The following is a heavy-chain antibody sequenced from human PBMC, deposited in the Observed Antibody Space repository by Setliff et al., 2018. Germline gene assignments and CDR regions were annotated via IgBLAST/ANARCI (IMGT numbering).Heavy chain of an antibody. Sequence: AGGSLRLSCAASGFTFSSYGMHWVRQAPGKGLEWVAFIRYNGNNKYYVDSVKGRFTISRDNSKNTLYLEMNSLRAEDTAVYYCAKDYSMAITVGYFQHWGHGTLVTV. CDR1: GFTFSSYG. CDR2: IRYNGNNK. J-gene: IGHJ1*01. CDR3: AKDYSMAITVGYFQH. V-gene: IGHV3-30*02. D-gene: IGHD1-20*01.